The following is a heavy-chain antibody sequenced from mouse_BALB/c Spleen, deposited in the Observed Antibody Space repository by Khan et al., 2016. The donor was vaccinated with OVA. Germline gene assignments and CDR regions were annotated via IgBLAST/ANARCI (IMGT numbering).Heavy chain of an antibody. D-gene: IGHD1-2*01. Sequence: EVELVESGGGLVQPGGSRKLSCAASGFTFSDYGMAWVRQAPGKGPEWVAFISDLAYTIYYGDAVTGRFTISRENAKNTLYLEMSSLRSEDTASYYGARGGGTAPVAYWGLGTLVTVSA. V-gene: IGHV5-15*02. CDR2: ISDLAYTI. CDR1: GFTFSDYG. CDR3: ARGGGTAPVAY. J-gene: IGHJ3*01.